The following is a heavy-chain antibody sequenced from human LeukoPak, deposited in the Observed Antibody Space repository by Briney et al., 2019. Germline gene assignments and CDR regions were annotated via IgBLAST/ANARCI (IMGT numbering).Heavy chain of an antibody. CDR3: ASRGSYLFSAFDI. Sequence: QPGGSLRLSCAASGFTFSSYAMSWVRQAPGKGLEWVSAISGSGGSTYYADSVKGRFTISRDNSKNTLYLQMNSLRAEDTAVYYCASRGSYLFSAFDIWGQGTMVTVSS. CDR1: GFTFSSYA. D-gene: IGHD1-26*01. V-gene: IGHV3-23*01. J-gene: IGHJ3*02. CDR2: ISGSGGST.